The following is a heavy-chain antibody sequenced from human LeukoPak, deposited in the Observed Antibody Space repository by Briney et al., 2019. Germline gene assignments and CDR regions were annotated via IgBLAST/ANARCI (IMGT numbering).Heavy chain of an antibody. CDR2: ISSSGSTI. D-gene: IGHD1-26*01. J-gene: IGHJ4*02. CDR3: ARETYILGAQPLDY. CDR1: GFTFSSYE. V-gene: IGHV3-48*03. Sequence: QPGGSLRLSCAASGFTFSSYEMNWVRQAPGKGLEWVSYISSSGSTINFADSVKGRFTISRDNAKNSLFLQMNRLRAEDTAVYYCARETYILGAQPLDYWGQGTLVTVPS.